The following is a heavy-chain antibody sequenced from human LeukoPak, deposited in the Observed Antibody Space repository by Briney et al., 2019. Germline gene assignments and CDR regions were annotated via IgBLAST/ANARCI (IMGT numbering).Heavy chain of an antibody. CDR2: INHSGGT. Sequence: SATLSLTCAVYGGSFRGHYWSWIRQPPGKGLEWIGEINHSGGTNYNPSLKSRVTISVDTSKNQFSLKLSSVTAADTAVYYCARGLLLSLWLGESYYFDYWGQGALVTVSS. J-gene: IGHJ4*02. CDR3: ARGLLLSLWLGESYYFDY. D-gene: IGHD3-10*01. CDR1: GGSFRGHY. V-gene: IGHV4-34*01.